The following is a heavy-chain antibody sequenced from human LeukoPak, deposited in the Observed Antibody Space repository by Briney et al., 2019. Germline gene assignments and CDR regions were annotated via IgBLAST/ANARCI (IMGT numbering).Heavy chain of an antibody. CDR1: GSTFSSYE. V-gene: IGHV3-48*03. CDR2: ISSSGSTI. Sequence: GGSLRLSCAASGSTFSSYEMNWVRQAPGKGLEWVSYISSSGSTIYYADSVKGRFTISRDNAKNSLYLQMNSLRAEDTAVYYCARGSSGWYVPDYWGQGTLVTVSS. CDR3: ARGSSGWYVPDY. J-gene: IGHJ4*02. D-gene: IGHD6-19*01.